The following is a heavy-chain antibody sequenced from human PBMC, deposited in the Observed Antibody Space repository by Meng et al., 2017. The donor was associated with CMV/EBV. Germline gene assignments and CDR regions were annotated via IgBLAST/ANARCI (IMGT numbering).Heavy chain of an antibody. D-gene: IGHD6-6*01. J-gene: IGHJ5*02. V-gene: IGHV1-46*01. CDR1: EYTFTSYH. Sequence: VVSGAEVEKPGACVNVTCKHSEYTFTSYHMHWLRQAPGQGLEWMGIINPSGGSTSYAQKFQGRVTMTRDTSTSTVYMELSSLRSEDTAVYYCAREEGIAARSDWFDPWGQGTLVTVSS. CDR2: INPSGGST. CDR3: AREEGIAARSDWFDP.